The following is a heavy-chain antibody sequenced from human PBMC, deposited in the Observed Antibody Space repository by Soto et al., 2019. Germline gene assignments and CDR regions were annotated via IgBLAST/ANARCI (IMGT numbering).Heavy chain of an antibody. J-gene: IGHJ4*02. CDR2: VSGTGGSA. CDR3: ARGSAYSDYDLEY. D-gene: IGHD4-17*01. CDR1: GITFSSYA. V-gene: IGHV3-23*04. Sequence: EVQLVESGGALVQPGGSLRLSCVVSGITFSSYAMTWVRQAPGKGLEWVSGVSGTGGSAYYADSVKGRFTISRDKSTNTLYLHMNSLRAEDTAVYYCARGSAYSDYDLEYWGQGTLVTVSS.